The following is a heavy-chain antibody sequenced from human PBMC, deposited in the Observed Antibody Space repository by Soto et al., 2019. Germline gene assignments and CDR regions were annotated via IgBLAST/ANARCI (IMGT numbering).Heavy chain of an antibody. Sequence: QVQLVQSGAEVKKPGASVKVSCKASGVTFTNYAINWVRQAPGQGLEWMRWISAYNGNTNYAQKLQGRVTMTTDTSTITAYMERMSLRSDDTAVYYCARGWFGEVVYYFDYWGQGTLVTVSS. J-gene: IGHJ4*02. V-gene: IGHV1-18*01. CDR3: ARGWFGEVVYYFDY. CDR1: GVTFTNYA. CDR2: ISAYNGNT. D-gene: IGHD3-10*01.